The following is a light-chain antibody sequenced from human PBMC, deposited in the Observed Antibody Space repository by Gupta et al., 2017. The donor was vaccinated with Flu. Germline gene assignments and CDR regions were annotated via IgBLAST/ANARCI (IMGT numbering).Light chain of an antibody. CDR2: DAS. V-gene: IGKV3-11*01. J-gene: IGKJ4*01. CDR1: ETISTY. CDR3: QQRSNWPPIT. Sequence: EVVFTQSPVTLSLSPGERATRSCRASETISTYLGWYQQKPGQAPRLLIYDASNRDTGIPVRFSGSGSGKDLTLTISSRHQEDFAGYYCQQRSNWPPITFGRGTXVEIK.